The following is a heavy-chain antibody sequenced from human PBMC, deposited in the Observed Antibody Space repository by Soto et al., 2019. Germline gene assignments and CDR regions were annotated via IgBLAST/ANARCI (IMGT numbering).Heavy chain of an antibody. CDR2: IDYSGRT. CDR3: AMVKFIVV. V-gene: IGHV4-31*03. J-gene: IGHJ6*04. Sequence: QVQLQESGPGLVKPSQTLSLTCTVSGVSLSSSGHYWNWVRQHPGKGLEWVGYIDYSGRTSYNPSLQSRRGMSIDPSKNQFSLNLNSVTAADTAIYFCAMVKFIVVRGRGTTVTVSS. D-gene: IGHD2-21*01. CDR1: GVSLSSSGHY.